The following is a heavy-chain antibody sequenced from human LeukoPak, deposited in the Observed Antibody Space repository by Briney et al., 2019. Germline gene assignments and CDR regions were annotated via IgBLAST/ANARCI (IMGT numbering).Heavy chain of an antibody. V-gene: IGHV4-61*02. CDR3: ARTPSITMIVVVRDYYYYMDV. D-gene: IGHD3-22*01. CDR1: GGSISSSSYY. CDR2: IYTSGST. J-gene: IGHJ6*03. Sequence: SETLSLTCTVSGGSISSSSYYWSWIRQPAGKGLEWIGRIYTSGSTNYNPSLRSRVTISVDTSKNQFSLKLSSVTAADTAVYYCARTPSITMIVVVRDYYYYMDVWGKGTTVTVSS.